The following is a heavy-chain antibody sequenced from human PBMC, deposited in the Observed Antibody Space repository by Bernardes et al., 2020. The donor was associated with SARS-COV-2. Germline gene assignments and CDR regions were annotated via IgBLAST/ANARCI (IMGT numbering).Heavy chain of an antibody. D-gene: IGHD5-18*01. J-gene: IGHJ5*02. CDR3: ATVVGYSYGGGWFDP. CDR1: GYTFTSYV. CDR2: ISAYNGDT. Sequence: ASVKVSCKASGYTFTSYVMIWVRQAPGQGLEWMGWISAYNGDTDYAQKFQGRVTMTTDTSTSTAYMELRSLRFDDTAVYYCATVVGYSYGGGWFDPWGQGTLVTVSS. V-gene: IGHV1-18*01.